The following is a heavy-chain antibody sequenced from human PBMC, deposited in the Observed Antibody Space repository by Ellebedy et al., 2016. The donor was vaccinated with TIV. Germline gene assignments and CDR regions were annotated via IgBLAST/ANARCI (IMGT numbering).Heavy chain of an antibody. Sequence: GGSLRLSCEASGFPLSGSDMHWVRQETGKRREWVSAIGTAGDPYYPDSVKGRFTISREGAKNSLYLQMNSLRAGDTAVYYCARAPPREVGFTWYFDLWGRGTPVTVSS. CDR3: ARAPPREVGFTWYFDL. CDR1: GFPLSGSD. V-gene: IGHV3-13*05. D-gene: IGHD1-26*01. J-gene: IGHJ2*01. CDR2: IGTAGDP.